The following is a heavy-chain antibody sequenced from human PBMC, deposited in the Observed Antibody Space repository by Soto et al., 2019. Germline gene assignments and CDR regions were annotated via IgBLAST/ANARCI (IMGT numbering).Heavy chain of an antibody. V-gene: IGHV5-51*01. CDR3: ASHVGDYYGSGSYYAAPFYGMDV. Sequence: GESLNISCKGSGYSFTSYWIGWVRQMPGKGLEWMGIIYPGDSDTRYSPSFQGQVTISADKSISTAYLQWSSLKASDTAMYYCASHVGDYYGSGSYYAAPFYGMDVWGQGTTVTVSS. D-gene: IGHD3-10*01. J-gene: IGHJ6*02. CDR2: IYPGDSDT. CDR1: GYSFTSYW.